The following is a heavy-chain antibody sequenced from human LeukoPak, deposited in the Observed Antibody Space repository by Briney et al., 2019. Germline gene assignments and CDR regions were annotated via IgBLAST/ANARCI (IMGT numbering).Heavy chain of an antibody. CDR2: ISTNGGGT. CDR3: ARYCSGVSCYSGYDY. V-gene: IGHV3-64*01. Sequence: GGSLRLSCAASGFTFSTYAMHWVRQTPGKGLEYVSAISTNGGGTYYANSVKGRFTISRDNSKNTLYLQMGSLRAEDMAVYYCARYCSGVSCYSGYDYWGQGTLVTVSS. D-gene: IGHD2-15*01. J-gene: IGHJ4*02. CDR1: GFTFSTYA.